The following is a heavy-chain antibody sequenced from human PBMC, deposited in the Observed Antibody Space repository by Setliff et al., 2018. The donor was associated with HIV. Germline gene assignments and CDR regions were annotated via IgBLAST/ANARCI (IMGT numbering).Heavy chain of an antibody. V-gene: IGHV3-48*01. CDR3: ARLLDYYYMDV. CDR1: GFTFSTYS. Sequence: LSCAASGFTFSTYSMNWVRQAPGKGLEWVSYISSSTSTIYYADSVKGRFTISRDNAKNSLYLQMNSLRAEDTAVYYCARLLDYYYMDVWGKGTTVTVSS. J-gene: IGHJ6*03. CDR2: ISSSTSTI.